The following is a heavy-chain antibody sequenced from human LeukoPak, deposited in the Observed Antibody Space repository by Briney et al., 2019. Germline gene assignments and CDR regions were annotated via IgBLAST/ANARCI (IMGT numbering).Heavy chain of an antibody. D-gene: IGHD1-26*01. V-gene: IGHV1-69*05. J-gene: IGHJ4*02. CDR1: KYTFISYD. CDR2: IIPIFGTA. Sequence: GASVKVSCKASKYTFISYDINWVRQAPGQGLEWMGGIIPIFGTANYAQKFQGRVTITTDESTSTAYMELSSLRSEDTAVYYCARVNGVGATDYWGQGTLVTVSS. CDR3: ARVNGVGATDY.